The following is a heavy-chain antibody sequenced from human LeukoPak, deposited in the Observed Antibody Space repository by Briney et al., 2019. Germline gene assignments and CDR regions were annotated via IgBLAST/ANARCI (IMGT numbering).Heavy chain of an antibody. J-gene: IGHJ6*03. CDR2: IYYSGNT. CDR1: GGSISSYY. Sequence: SETLSLTCTVSGGSISSYYWSWIRQPPGKGLEWIGSIYYSGNTYYNPSLKSRVTISVDTSKNQFSLKLSSVTAADTAVYYCARAYYYYMDVWGKGTTVTVSS. V-gene: IGHV4-59*12. CDR3: ARAYYYYMDV.